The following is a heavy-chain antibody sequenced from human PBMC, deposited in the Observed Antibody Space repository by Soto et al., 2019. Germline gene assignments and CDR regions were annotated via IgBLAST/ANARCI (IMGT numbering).Heavy chain of an antibody. Sequence: QVQLQESGPGLVKPSETLSLTCTVSGASISSYYWSWIRQPPGKGLEWIGYIYYSGSTNYNPSLKSRGTISVDTSHNQFSLKVSYVTATDTAVYYCARLQPTSVNWALEYWGQGTLVTVSS. V-gene: IGHV4-59*01. D-gene: IGHD7-27*01. CDR2: IYYSGST. CDR1: GASISSYY. CDR3: ARLQPTSVNWALEY. J-gene: IGHJ4*02.